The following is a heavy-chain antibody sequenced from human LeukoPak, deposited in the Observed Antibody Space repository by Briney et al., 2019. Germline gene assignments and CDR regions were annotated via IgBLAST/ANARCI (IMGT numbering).Heavy chain of an antibody. D-gene: IGHD5/OR15-5a*01. CDR1: GGSISSGGYY. CDR3: ARDLRGATRYFDL. Sequence: SETLSLTCTVSGGSISSGGYYWSCIRQHPGKGLEWIGYIYYSGSTYYNPSLKSRVTISVDTSKNQFSLKLSSVTAADTAVYYCARDLRGATRYFDLWGRGTLVTVSS. J-gene: IGHJ2*01. CDR2: IYYSGST. V-gene: IGHV4-31*03.